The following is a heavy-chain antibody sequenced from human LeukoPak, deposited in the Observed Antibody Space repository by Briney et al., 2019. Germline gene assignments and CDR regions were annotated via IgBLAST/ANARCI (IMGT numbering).Heavy chain of an antibody. J-gene: IGHJ4*02. CDR3: AKLVYYDILTGYSPYYFDY. Sequence: GGSLSLSFAATIFTFSSYAWSWDHQAPGKQLHYVSHHSGRGGSTHYADSVKRRFTISRHNSKNTLYLQMTSLRAEDTAVYYCAKLVYYDILTGYSPYYFDYWGQRTLVTVSS. D-gene: IGHD3-9*01. CDR1: IFTFSSYA. V-gene: IGHV3-23*01. CDR2: HSGRGGST.